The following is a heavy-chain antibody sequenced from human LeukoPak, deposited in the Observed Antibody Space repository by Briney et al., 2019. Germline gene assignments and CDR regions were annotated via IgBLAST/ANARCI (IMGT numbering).Heavy chain of an antibody. CDR2: IYTSGST. CDR1: GGSISSGSYY. V-gene: IGHV4-61*02. J-gene: IGHJ3*02. CDR3: ARIALTTYAFDI. D-gene: IGHD4-11*01. Sequence: SETLSLTCTVSGGSISSGSYYWSWIRQPAGKGLEWIGRIYTSGSTNYNPSLKSRVTMSVDTSKNQFSLKLSSVTAADTAVYYCARIALTTYAFDIWGQGTMVTVSS.